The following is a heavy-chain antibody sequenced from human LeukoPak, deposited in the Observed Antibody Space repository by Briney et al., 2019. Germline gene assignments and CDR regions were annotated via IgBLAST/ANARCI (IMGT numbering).Heavy chain of an antibody. D-gene: IGHD3-3*01. J-gene: IGHJ4*02. CDR1: GFTVSSNH. V-gene: IGHV3-53*01. Sequence: GGSLRLSCAVSGFTVSSNHMSWVRQAPGKGLEWVSVFYSGGDTHYADSVKGRFTISRDNSKNTLYLQMNSLRAEDTAVYYCVRERNNFWSGHHSIFDSWGQGTLVTVSS. CDR3: VRERNNFWSGHHSIFDS. CDR2: FYSGGDT.